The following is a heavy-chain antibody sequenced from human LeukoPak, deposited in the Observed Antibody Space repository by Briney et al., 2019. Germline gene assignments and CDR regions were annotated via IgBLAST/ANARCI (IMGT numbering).Heavy chain of an antibody. J-gene: IGHJ4*02. Sequence: GGSLRLSCAASGFTFSDYYMSWIRQAPGKGLEWVSYISSSSSYTNYADSVKGRFTISRDNAKNALYLQMNSLRAEDAAVYYCARASVEYGWGSLDYWGQGTLVTVS. D-gene: IGHD3-10*01. CDR3: ARASVEYGWGSLDY. CDR1: GFTFSDYY. CDR2: ISSSSSYT. V-gene: IGHV3-11*06.